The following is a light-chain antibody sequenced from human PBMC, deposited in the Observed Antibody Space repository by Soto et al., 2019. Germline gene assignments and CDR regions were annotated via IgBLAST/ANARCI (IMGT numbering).Light chain of an antibody. CDR3: QQSHTALLIT. V-gene: IGKV1-39*01. J-gene: IGKJ5*01. CDR1: ESIARH. CDR2: AVS. Sequence: DIQMTQSPSSLSASVGDRVTITCRASESIARHLNWYQQKPGKAPKLLIYAVSSLQNGVPSRFRGGGSGTEFTLTISNLQPEDFANYYSQQSHTALLITFGQGTRLEIK.